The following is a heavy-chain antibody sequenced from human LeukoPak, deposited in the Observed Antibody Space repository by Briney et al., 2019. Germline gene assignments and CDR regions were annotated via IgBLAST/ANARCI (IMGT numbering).Heavy chain of an antibody. D-gene: IGHD6-13*01. Sequence: SGGSLRLSCAASGFTFSSYGMCWVRQTPGKGLEWVSAIGGSGGSTYYADSVKGRFTISRDKSKNTLYLQMNSLRVEDTAIYYCAKAPAGPEYSSTWKFGYNWFDPWGQGTLVTVSS. J-gene: IGHJ5*02. CDR2: IGGSGGST. CDR3: AKAPAGPEYSSTWKFGYNWFDP. CDR1: GFTFSSYG. V-gene: IGHV3-23*01.